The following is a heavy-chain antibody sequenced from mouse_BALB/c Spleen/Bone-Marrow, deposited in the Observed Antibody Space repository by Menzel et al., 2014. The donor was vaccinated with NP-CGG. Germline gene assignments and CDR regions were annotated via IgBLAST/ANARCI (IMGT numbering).Heavy chain of an antibody. Sequence: EVQGVESGPGLVKPSQSLSPTCTVTGFSITSDYAWNWIRQFPGNKLEWMGYINYSGSTTYNPSLKSRISITRDTSKNRFFLQLNSVTTEDTATYYCARESMDYWGQGTSVTVSS. J-gene: IGHJ4*01. CDR1: GFSITSDYA. CDR2: INYSGST. CDR3: ARESMDY. V-gene: IGHV3-2*02.